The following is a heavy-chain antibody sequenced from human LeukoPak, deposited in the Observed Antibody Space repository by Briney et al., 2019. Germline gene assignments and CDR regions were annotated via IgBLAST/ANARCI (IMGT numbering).Heavy chain of an antibody. Sequence: GGSLRLSCAASGLTFSSYAMSWVRQAPGKGLEWVSAINGGGGSTHYADSVKGRFTISRDNSKNTLYLQMNSLRAEDTAVYYCAKDWIAAYYFDYWGQGTLVTVSS. J-gene: IGHJ4*02. CDR2: INGGGGST. D-gene: IGHD2-15*01. V-gene: IGHV3-23*01. CDR1: GLTFSSYA. CDR3: AKDWIAAYYFDY.